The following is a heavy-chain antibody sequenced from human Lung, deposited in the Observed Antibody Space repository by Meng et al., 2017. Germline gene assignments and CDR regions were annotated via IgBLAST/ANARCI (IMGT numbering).Heavy chain of an antibody. D-gene: IGHD6-19*01. J-gene: IGHJ5*02. Sequence: PLQAAGPRLVTPAEALSLTCSVSGGSISTSGYYWGWIRQPPGKGLEWIGSIGHSGFTYYTPSLKSRVAVSLDTSKSQFSLMLTSVTAADTAVYYCVRSSAWVRTGFDPWGQGTLVTVSS. CDR3: VRSSAWVRTGFDP. V-gene: IGHV4-39*01. CDR2: IGHSGFT. CDR1: GGSISTSGYY.